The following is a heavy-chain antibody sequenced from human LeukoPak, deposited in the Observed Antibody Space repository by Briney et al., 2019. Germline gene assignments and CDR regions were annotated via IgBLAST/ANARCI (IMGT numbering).Heavy chain of an antibody. D-gene: IGHD6-13*01. CDR3: ARLHGYSSSWYVDYFDY. J-gene: IGHJ4*02. V-gene: IGHV4-34*01. CDR2: INHSGST. Sequence: KPSETLSLTCAVYGGSFSGYYWSWIRQPPGKGLEWTGEINHSGSTNYNPSLKSRVTISVDTSKNQFSLKLSSVTAADTAVYYCARLHGYSSSWYVDYFDYWGQGTLVTVSS. CDR1: GGSFSGYY.